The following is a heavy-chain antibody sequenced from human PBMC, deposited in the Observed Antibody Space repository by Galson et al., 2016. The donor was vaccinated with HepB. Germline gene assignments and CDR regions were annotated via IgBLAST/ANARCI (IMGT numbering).Heavy chain of an antibody. J-gene: IGHJ6*02. V-gene: IGHV1-24*01. CDR1: GYTLTELS. CDR2: FDPEDGET. Sequence: SVKVSCQVSGYTLTELSMHWVRQAPGKGLEWMGGFDPEDGETIYAQKFQGRVTMTEDTSTDTAYTELSSLRSEDTAVYYCANVGWNPYYYYGMDVWGQGTTVTVSS. CDR3: ANVGWNPYYYYGMDV. D-gene: IGHD1-1*01.